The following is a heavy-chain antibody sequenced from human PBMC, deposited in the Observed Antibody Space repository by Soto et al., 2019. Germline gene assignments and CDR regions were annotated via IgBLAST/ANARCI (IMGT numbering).Heavy chain of an antibody. CDR1: GGSISTGGYY. CDR3: ARKQAGFFYGIDY. D-gene: IGHD3-3*01. V-gene: IGHV4-31*03. J-gene: IGHJ4*02. CDR2: IDGSGYT. Sequence: SETLSLTCTVSGGSISTGGYYWSWIRQYPGKGLEWLGYIDGSGYTFYNPSLQGRLTLSMDTSKNQFSLKLSSATAADTAVYFCARKQAGFFYGIDYWGQGTLVTVSS.